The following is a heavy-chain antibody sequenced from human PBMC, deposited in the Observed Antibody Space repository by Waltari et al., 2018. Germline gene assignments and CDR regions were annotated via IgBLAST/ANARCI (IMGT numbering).Heavy chain of an antibody. CDR2: INYSGST. Sequence: QVQLQESGPGLVKSSETLSLTCTVSGGSIGRNTFYWAWIRQPPGKRMEWMVSINYSGSTYYMPSLKSRVTISVDTSRNQLSLRLTSVTAADTAVYFCVREWSSSSSWFDPWGQGTLVTVSS. CDR3: VREWSSSSSWFDP. J-gene: IGHJ5*02. V-gene: IGHV4-39*07. CDR1: GGSIGRNTFY. D-gene: IGHD6-6*01.